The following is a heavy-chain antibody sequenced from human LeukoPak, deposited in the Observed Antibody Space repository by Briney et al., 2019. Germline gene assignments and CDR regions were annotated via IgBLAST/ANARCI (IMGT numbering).Heavy chain of an antibody. V-gene: IGHV1-8*01. Sequence: ASVKVSCKASGYTFTSYDINWVRQATGQGLEWMGWMNPNSGNTGYAQKFQGRVTMTRNTSISTAYMELSSLRSEDTAVYYCARSGNGYLDIPGYYYYYYMDVWGKGTTVTVSS. D-gene: IGHD4-23*01. CDR1: GYTFTSYD. CDR2: MNPNSGNT. J-gene: IGHJ6*03. CDR3: ARSGNGYLDIPGYYYYYYMDV.